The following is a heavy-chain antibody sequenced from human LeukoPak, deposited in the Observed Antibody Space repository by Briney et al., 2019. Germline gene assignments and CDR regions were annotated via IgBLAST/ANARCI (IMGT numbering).Heavy chain of an antibody. CDR1: GGSISSYY. Sequence: KPSETLSLTCTVSGGSISSYYWSWIRQPPGKGLEWIGYIYYSGSTNYNPSLKSRVTISVDTSKNQFSLELSSVTAADTAVYYCARERDERAAVGTGYAPGGYYYYYMDVWGKGTTVTVSS. D-gene: IGHD6-13*01. CDR3: ARERDERAAVGTGYAPGGYYYYYMDV. J-gene: IGHJ6*03. V-gene: IGHV4-59*01. CDR2: IYYSGST.